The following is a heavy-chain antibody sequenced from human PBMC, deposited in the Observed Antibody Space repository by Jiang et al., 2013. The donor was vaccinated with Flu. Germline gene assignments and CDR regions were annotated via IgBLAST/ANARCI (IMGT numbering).Heavy chain of an antibody. CDR1: GFTFSSYA. CDR3: AKDPASYYDNSGYYYLDY. D-gene: IGHD3-22*01. Sequence: VQLLESGGALVQPGGSLRLSCAASGFTFSSYAMSWVRQAPGKGLEWVSVISASGGGTFYADSVNGRFTISRDNSKDTLYLQINSLRAEDTAVYYCAKDPASYYDNSGYYYLDYWGQGTLVTVSS. V-gene: IGHV3-23*01. CDR2: ISASGGGT. J-gene: IGHJ4*02.